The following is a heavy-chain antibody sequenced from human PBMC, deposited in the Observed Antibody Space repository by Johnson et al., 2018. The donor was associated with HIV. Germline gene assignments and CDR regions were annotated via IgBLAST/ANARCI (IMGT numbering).Heavy chain of an antibody. CDR2: ISYDGSNK. D-gene: IGHD2-21*01. CDR1: GFTFSSYA. Sequence: QVQLVESGGGVVQPGRSLRLSCAASGFTFSSYAMHWVRQAPGKGLEWVAVISYDGSNKYYADSVKGRFTISRDNSKNTLYLQMNSLRAEDTAVYYCARERRAGVKGAFDSWGQGTMVTVSS. V-gene: IGHV3-30*04. J-gene: IGHJ3*02. CDR3: ARERRAGVKGAFDS.